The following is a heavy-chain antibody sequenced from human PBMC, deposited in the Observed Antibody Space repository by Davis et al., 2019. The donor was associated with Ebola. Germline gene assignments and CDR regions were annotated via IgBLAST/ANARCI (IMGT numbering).Heavy chain of an antibody. J-gene: IGHJ6*04. CDR3: AKSGLSFGVVKYHYGMDV. Sequence: GESLKISCAASGFIFSSYVMSWVRQAPGKGLEWVSTLGLSADTYYADSVKGRFTISRDNSKKTLYLQMNSLRAEDTAVYYCAKSGLSFGVVKYHYGMDVWGKGTTVTVSS. V-gene: IGHV3-23*01. CDR1: GFIFSSYV. D-gene: IGHD3-3*01. CDR2: LGLSADT.